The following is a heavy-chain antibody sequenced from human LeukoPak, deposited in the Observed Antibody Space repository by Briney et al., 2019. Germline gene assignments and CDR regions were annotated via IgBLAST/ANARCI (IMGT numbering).Heavy chain of an antibody. CDR2: IIPIFGTA. CDR3: ARGRSLQSRYSSSWRYDYYYYGTDV. D-gene: IGHD6-13*01. CDR1: GGTFSSYA. V-gene: IGHV1-69*13. Sequence: GASVKVSCKASGGTFSSYAISWVRQAPGQGLEWMGGIIPIFGTANYAQKFQGRVTITADESTSTAYMELSSLRSEDTAVYYCARGRSLQSRYSSSWRYDYYYYGTDVWGQGTTVTVSS. J-gene: IGHJ6*02.